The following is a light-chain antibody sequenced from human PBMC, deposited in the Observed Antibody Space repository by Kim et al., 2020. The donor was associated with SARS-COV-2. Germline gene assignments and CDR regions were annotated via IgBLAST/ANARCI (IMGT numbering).Light chain of an antibody. V-gene: IGLV3-19*01. J-gene: IGLJ7*01. Sequence: GQTGRNKGQRSSRRNYDASWYQQKPRQALLVVIYGRNDRPSGIPDRFSGSNSGNTASLTITGAQAEDEADCYCNSRDSSGNQLVFGGGTQLTVL. CDR2: GRN. CDR1: SRRNYD. CDR3: NSRDSSGNQLV.